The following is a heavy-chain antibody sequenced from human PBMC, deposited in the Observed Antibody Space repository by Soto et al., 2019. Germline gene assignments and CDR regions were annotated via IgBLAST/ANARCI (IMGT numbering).Heavy chain of an antibody. CDR3: ARVVDYSDIVATIAA. D-gene: IGHD5-12*01. CDR1: GGTFSSYA. CDR2: IIPIFGTA. V-gene: IGHV1-69*13. Sequence: SVKVSCKASGGTFSSYASSWVRQAPGQGLEWMGGIIPIFGTANYAQKFQGRVTITADESTSTAYMELSSLRSEDTAVYYCARVVDYSDIVATIAAWGQGTLVTVSS. J-gene: IGHJ5*02.